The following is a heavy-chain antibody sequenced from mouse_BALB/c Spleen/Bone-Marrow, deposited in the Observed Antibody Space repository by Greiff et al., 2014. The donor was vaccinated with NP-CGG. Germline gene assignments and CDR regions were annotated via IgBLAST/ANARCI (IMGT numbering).Heavy chain of an antibody. V-gene: IGHV14-3*02. CDR1: GFNIKDTY. D-gene: IGHD2-1*01. CDR3: AIYYGNYYAMDY. CDR2: IDPANGNT. J-gene: IGHJ4*01. Sequence: EVKLEESGAELVEPGASVKLSCTASGFNIKDTYMHWVKQRPEQGLEWIGRIDPANGNTKYDPKFQGKATITADTSSNTAYLQLSSLTSEDTAVYYCAIYYGNYYAMDYWGQGTSVTVSS.